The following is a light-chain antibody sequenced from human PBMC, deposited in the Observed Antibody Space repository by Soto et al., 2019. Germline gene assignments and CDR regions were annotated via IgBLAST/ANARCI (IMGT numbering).Light chain of an antibody. CDR2: AAS. V-gene: IGKV1-39*01. Sequence: DIQMTQSPSSLSASVGDRVTITCRASQSISSYLNWYQQKPGNAPNLLIYAASSLQSGVPSRFSGSGSGTEFTLTISSLQPEDFATDYCQQSYSTPLSFGGGTKVVIK. CDR3: QQSYSTPLS. J-gene: IGKJ4*01. CDR1: QSISSY.